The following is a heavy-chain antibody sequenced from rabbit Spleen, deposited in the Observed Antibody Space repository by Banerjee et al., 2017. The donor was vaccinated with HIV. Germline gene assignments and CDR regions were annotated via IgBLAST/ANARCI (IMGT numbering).Heavy chain of an antibody. CDR1: GVSFSGDSY. V-gene: IGHV1S45*01. CDR2: IYGGNSGSA. J-gene: IGHJ5*01. CDR3: ARAAKGIDCLDL. Sequence: QEQLKESGGGLVQPGGSLTLTCTASGVSFSGDSYMCWVRQAPGKGLELIACIYGGNSGSAYYASWVNGRFTISRTTTTVDLKMTSLTASDTATYFCARAAKGIDCLDLWGQGTLVTVS.